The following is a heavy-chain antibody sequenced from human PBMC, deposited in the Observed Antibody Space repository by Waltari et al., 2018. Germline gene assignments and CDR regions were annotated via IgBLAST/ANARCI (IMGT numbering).Heavy chain of an antibody. V-gene: IGHV1-18*01. D-gene: IGHD6-19*01. CDR1: GYTLIIYG. J-gene: IGHJ5*01. CDR3: ARLPGYSSGWYDS. CDR2: SSPSNGNT. Sequence: QVQLVQSGPGVKKPGASVKVPCQASGYTLIIYGIDWVRQAPGQGLEWMGWSSPSNGNTNYAQKFQGRVTMTTDTSTTTAYMELTSLGPDDTAVYFCARLPGYSSGWYDSWGQGTLDTVSS.